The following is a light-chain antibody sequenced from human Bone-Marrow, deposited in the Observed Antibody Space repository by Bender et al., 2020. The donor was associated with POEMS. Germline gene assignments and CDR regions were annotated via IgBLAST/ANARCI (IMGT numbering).Light chain of an antibody. J-gene: IGLJ2*01. CDR1: DLGDKY. V-gene: IGLV3-1*01. Sequence: SYEVTQPPSVSVSPGQTASITYSGDDLGDKYVAWYQQKPGQSPVLVIYQDTKRPSGIPERFSGSNSGNTATLTISGTQAMDEADYYCCSYAHTFVLFGGGTKLTVL. CDR3: CSYAHTFVL. CDR2: QDT.